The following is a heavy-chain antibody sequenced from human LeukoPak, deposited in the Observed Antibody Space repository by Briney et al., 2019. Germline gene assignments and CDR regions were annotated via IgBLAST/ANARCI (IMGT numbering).Heavy chain of an antibody. Sequence: SETLSLTCTVSGGSISSYYWSWIRQPPGKGLEWIGEINHSGSTNYNPSLKSRVTISVDTSKNQFSLKLSSVTAADTAVYYCARGGGTTAYYYYYGMDVWGQGTTVTVSS. CDR3: ARGGGTTAYYYYYGMDV. J-gene: IGHJ6*02. CDR2: INHSGST. V-gene: IGHV4-34*01. CDR1: GGSISSYY. D-gene: IGHD4-17*01.